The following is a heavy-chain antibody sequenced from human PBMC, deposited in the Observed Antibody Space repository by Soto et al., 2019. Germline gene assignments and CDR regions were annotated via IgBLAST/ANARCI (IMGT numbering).Heavy chain of an antibody. CDR3: AKEECSGGSCYSGEGTDYYYYMDV. CDR1: GFIFDDYA. J-gene: IGHJ6*03. Sequence: SLRLSCAASGFIFDDYAMHWVRQAPGKGLEWVSGISWNSGRIDYADSVKGRFSISRDNAKNSLYLQMISLRAEDTALYYCAKEECSGGSCYSGEGTDYYYYMDVWGKGTTVTVSS. CDR2: ISWNSGRI. D-gene: IGHD2-15*01. V-gene: IGHV3-9*01.